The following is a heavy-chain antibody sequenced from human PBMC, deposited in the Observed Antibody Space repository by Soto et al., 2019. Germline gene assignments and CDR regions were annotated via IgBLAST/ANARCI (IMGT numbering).Heavy chain of an antibody. V-gene: IGHV4-30-2*01. CDR1: GGSVRSGVFS. CDR2: ISHGGSP. Sequence: QLKLQESGSGVVKPSQTLSLTCAVSGGSVRSGVFSWNWIRQPPGQGMEWIGYISHGGSPHYTPSRRGRVSISVDMSTNVISLNLTSMTPADTAVYFCARGHYYFAMDVWGQGTTVTVSS. CDR3: ARGHYYFAMDV. J-gene: IGHJ6*02.